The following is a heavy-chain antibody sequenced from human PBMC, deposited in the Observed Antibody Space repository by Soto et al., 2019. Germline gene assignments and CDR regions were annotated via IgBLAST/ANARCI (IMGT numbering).Heavy chain of an antibody. D-gene: IGHD2-2*01. Sequence: QVQLQESGPGLVKPSQTLSLTCTVSGGSISSGGYYWSWIRQHPGKGLEWIGYIYYSGSTYYNPSLKSRVTISVDTSKNQFSLKLSSVTAADTAVYYCARGGGAPADRNGWFDPWGQGTLVTVSS. CDR2: IYYSGST. V-gene: IGHV4-31*03. CDR1: GGSISSGGYY. J-gene: IGHJ5*02. CDR3: ARGGGAPADRNGWFDP.